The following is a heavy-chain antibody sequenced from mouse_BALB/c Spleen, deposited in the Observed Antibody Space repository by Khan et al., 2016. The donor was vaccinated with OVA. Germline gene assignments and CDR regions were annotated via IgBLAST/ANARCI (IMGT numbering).Heavy chain of an antibody. V-gene: IGHV3-2*02. J-gene: IGHJ4*01. CDR3: ARDGSRYNYAIDY. CDR2: ISSRGST. CDR1: GYSITSDYA. Sequence: EVKLLESGPGLVKPSQSLSLTCTVTGYSITSDYAWNWIRQFPGNKLEWMGYISSRGSTNYNPALKSRISLTRDTSKNQFFLQLNSVTTEDTATYYCARDGSRYNYAIDYWGQGTSVTVSS. D-gene: IGHD2-3*01.